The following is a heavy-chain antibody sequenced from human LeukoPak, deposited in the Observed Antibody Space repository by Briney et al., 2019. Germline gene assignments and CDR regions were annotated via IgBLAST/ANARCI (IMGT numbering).Heavy chain of an antibody. CDR1: GFSFSSYW. CDR2: IKHDGSGK. J-gene: IGHJ4*02. V-gene: IGHV3-7*01. CDR3: ARDWDIDY. D-gene: IGHD1-26*01. Sequence: GGSLRLSCAASGFSFSSYWMTWVRQAPGKGLEWVANIKHDGSGKYYVDSVKGRFTISRDNAKNSLYLQMNSLRAEDTAVYYCARDWDIDYWGQGTLVTVSS.